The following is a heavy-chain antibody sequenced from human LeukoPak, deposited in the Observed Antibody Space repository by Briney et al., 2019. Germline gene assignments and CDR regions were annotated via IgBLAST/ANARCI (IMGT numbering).Heavy chain of an antibody. CDR3: AKGAGPPWFDP. J-gene: IGHJ5*02. V-gene: IGHV4-39*07. Sequence: PSETLSLTCIVSGGSISSSSYYWGWIRQPPGKGLEWIGSIYYSGSTYYNPSLKSRITISGDTSKNQFSLKLSSVTAADTAVYYCAKGAGPPWFDPWGQGTLVTVSS. CDR2: IYYSGST. D-gene: IGHD6-19*01. CDR1: GGSISSSSYY.